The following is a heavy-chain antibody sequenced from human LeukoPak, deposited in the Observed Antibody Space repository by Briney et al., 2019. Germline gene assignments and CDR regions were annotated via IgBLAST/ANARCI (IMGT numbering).Heavy chain of an antibody. Sequence: SETLSLTCTVSGGSISSSSYYWGWIRQPPGKGLEWIGSIYYSGSTNYNPSLKSRVTISVDTSKNQFSLKLSSVTAADTAVYYCARQPDYGDLYWYFDLWGRGTLVTVSS. V-gene: IGHV4-39*07. CDR3: ARQPDYGDLYWYFDL. D-gene: IGHD4-17*01. CDR1: GGSISSSSYY. CDR2: IYYSGST. J-gene: IGHJ2*01.